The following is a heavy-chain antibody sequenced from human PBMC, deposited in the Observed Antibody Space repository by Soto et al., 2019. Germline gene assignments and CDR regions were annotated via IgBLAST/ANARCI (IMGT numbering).Heavy chain of an antibody. J-gene: IGHJ6*02. V-gene: IGHV4-30-4*08. CDR2: ISSIAST. D-gene: IGHD3-9*01. Sequence: PSETLSLTCTVSGGSISSAVYFWRLIRLSPGKGLDGIGSISSIASTYYNPSLKSRVSVSSDTSKNQFSLKLSSVTTTDTAVYSCARGLVIRPFYFHGMDVWGQGTTVT. CDR3: ARGLVIRPFYFHGMDV. CDR1: GGSISSAVYF.